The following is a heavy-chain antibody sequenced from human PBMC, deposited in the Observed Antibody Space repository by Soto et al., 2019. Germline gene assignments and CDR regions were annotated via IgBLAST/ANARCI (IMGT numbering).Heavy chain of an antibody. Sequence: PSETLSLTCAVYGGSFSGYYWSWIRQPPGKGLEWIGEINHSGSTNYNPSLKSRVTISVDTSKNQFSLKLSSVTAADTAVYYCARVPDYGDYVEFDPWGQGTLVTVSS. J-gene: IGHJ5*02. CDR2: INHSGST. CDR3: ARVPDYGDYVEFDP. CDR1: GGSFSGYY. D-gene: IGHD4-17*01. V-gene: IGHV4-34*01.